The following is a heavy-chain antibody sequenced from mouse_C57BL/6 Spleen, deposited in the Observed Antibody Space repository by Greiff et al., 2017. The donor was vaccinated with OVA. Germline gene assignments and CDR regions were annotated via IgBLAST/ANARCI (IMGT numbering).Heavy chain of an antibody. D-gene: IGHD4-1*01. CDR3: ARLANWGLYWYFDV. Sequence: EVKLMESGPGLVKPSQTVFLTCTVTGISITTGNYRWSWIRQFPGNKLEWIGYIYYSGTITYNPSLTSRTTITRDTPKNQFFLEMNSLTAEDTATYYCARLANWGLYWYFDVWGTGTTVTVSS. CDR1: GISITTGNYR. CDR2: IYYSGTI. J-gene: IGHJ1*03. V-gene: IGHV3-5*01.